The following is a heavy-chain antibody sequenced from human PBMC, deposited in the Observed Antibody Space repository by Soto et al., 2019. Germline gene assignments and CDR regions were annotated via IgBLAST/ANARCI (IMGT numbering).Heavy chain of an antibody. D-gene: IGHD3-22*01. Sequence: SVKVSCKASGYTFTSYGISWVRQAPGQGLEWMGWISAYNGNTNYAQKLQGRVTMTTDTSTSTAYMELRSLRSDDTAVYYCARVAYYYDSSGYRPDFDYWGQGTLVTVSS. CDR1: GYTFTSYG. CDR3: ARVAYYYDSSGYRPDFDY. J-gene: IGHJ4*02. V-gene: IGHV1-18*01. CDR2: ISAYNGNT.